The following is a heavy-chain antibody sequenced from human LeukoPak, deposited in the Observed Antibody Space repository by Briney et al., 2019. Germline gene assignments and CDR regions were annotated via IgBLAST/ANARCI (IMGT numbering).Heavy chain of an antibody. CDR3: ARASGYAEVEY. J-gene: IGHJ4*02. CDR1: GDSISNYY. V-gene: IGHV4-59*01. CDR2: IYYTGST. D-gene: IGHD5-12*01. Sequence: KPSETLSLTCTVSGDSISNYYWTWIRQPPGKGLEWIGYIYYTGSTNYNPSLKSRVTISVDTSKNQFSLKLSSVTAADTAVYYCARASGYAEVEYWGQGTLVTVSS.